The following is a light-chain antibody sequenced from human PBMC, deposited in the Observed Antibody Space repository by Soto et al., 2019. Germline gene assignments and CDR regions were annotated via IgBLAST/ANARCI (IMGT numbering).Light chain of an antibody. V-gene: IGKV3-20*01. J-gene: IGKJ3*01. Sequence: IVLTQSPDTLSLSTGERATLSCRASQSVSSNYLAWYQQKLGQAPRLLIYDASRRATGIPDRFSGSGSGTDFTLTISRLEPEEFVVYYCQQYRSSPFTFGPGTKVDLK. CDR1: QSVSSNY. CDR3: QQYRSSPFT. CDR2: DAS.